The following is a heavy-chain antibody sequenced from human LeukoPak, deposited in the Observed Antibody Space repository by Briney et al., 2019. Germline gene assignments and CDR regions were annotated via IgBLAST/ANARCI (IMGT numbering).Heavy chain of an antibody. CDR1: GYSFTTHW. CDR3: ARIGGYRNYRDDAFDI. Sequence: GESLKISCKASGYSFTTHWIGWVRQMPGKGLEWMGIIYPGDSDTRYSPSFQGHVTISADKSISTAYLQWSSLKASDTAMYFCARIGGYRNYRDDAFDIWGQGTMVTVSS. CDR2: IYPGDSDT. D-gene: IGHD5-18*01. V-gene: IGHV5-51*01. J-gene: IGHJ3*02.